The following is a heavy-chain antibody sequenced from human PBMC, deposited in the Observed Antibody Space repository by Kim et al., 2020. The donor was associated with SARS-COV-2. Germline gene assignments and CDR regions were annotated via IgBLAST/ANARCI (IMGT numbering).Heavy chain of an antibody. V-gene: IGHV1-2*02. CDR3: ARGRAGWYFDL. CDR2: T. J-gene: IGHJ2*01. Sequence: TNYAQKFQGRVTMTRDTSISTAYMELSRLRSDDTAVYYCARGRAGWYFDLWGRGTLVTVSS.